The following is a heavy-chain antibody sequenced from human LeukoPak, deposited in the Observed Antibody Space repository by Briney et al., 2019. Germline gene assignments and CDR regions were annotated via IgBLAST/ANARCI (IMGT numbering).Heavy chain of an antibody. CDR1: GFTFSSYG. CDR3: AKGSDYSSAFDI. Sequence: GRSLRLSCAASGFTFSSYGMDWVRQAPGKGLEWVAVISYDGSDKYYADSVKGRFTISRDNSKNTVYLQMNSLRVEDTAVYYCAKGSDYSSAFDIWGQGTMVTVSS. J-gene: IGHJ3*02. V-gene: IGHV3-30*18. CDR2: ISYDGSDK. D-gene: IGHD4-11*01.